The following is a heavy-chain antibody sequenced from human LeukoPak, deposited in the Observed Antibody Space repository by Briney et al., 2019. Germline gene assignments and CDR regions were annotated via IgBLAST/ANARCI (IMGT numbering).Heavy chain of an antibody. D-gene: IGHD6-13*01. Sequence: SETLSLTCAVSGGSVSSSHWWSWVRQAPGQGLMWIGEIFYSGSHNYNPALKTRVTISIDEPKNQFSLKLSSVTAADTAVYFCARSGWGSSWYYFDSWGQGTLVTVSS. J-gene: IGHJ4*02. CDR3: ARSGWGSSWYYFDS. CDR2: IFYSGSH. V-gene: IGHV4-4*02. CDR1: GGSVSSSHW.